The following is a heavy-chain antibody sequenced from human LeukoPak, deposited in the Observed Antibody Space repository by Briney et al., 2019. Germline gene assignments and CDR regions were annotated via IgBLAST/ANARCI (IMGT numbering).Heavy chain of an antibody. Sequence: GASVKVSCKASGYTFTSYGISWVRQPPGQGLEWMRWISAYNGNTNYAQKLQGRVTMTTDTSTSTAYMELRSLRSDDTAVYYCARGEIAVAGTTGEYFQHWGQGTLVTVSS. V-gene: IGHV1-18*01. CDR3: ARGEIAVAGTTGEYFQH. CDR2: ISAYNGNT. J-gene: IGHJ1*01. D-gene: IGHD6-19*01. CDR1: GYTFTSYG.